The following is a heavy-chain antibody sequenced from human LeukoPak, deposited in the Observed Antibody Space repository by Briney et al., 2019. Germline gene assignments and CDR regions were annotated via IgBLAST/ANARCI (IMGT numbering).Heavy chain of an antibody. V-gene: IGHV1-46*01. J-gene: IGHJ6*02. D-gene: IGHD2-8*01. CDR3: AREDVVLVDAVRYYYYGMDV. Sequence: ASVRVSCKASGYNFISYYMHWVRQAPGQGLEWMGIINPSGGGTSYAQKFQDRVTMTRDTSTSTVYMELSSLKSEDTAVYYCAREDVVLVDAVRYYYYGMDVWGQGTTVTVSS. CDR2: INPSGGGT. CDR1: GYNFISYY.